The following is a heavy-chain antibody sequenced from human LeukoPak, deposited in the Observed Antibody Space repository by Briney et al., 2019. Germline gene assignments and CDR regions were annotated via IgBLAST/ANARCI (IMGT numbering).Heavy chain of an antibody. CDR3: ARRSSVGAFDY. J-gene: IGHJ4*02. CDR1: GGSISSYY. Sequence: SETLSLTCTVSGGSISSYYWSWIRQPAGKGLKWIGRIYTSGSTNYNPSLKSRVTMSVDTSKNQFSLKLSSVTAADTAVYYCARRSSVGAFDYWGQGTLVTVSS. D-gene: IGHD1-26*01. V-gene: IGHV4-4*07. CDR2: IYTSGST.